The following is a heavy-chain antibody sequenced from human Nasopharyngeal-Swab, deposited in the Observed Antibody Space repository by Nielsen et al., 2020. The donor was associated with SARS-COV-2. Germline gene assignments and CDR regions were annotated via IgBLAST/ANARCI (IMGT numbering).Heavy chain of an antibody. V-gene: IGHV1-2*06. J-gene: IGHJ4*02. D-gene: IGHD6-19*01. Sequence: ASVKVSCKASGYTFTAYYMHWVRQAPGQEPEWMGRINPNSGGTNYAQKFQGRVSMTRDTSISTVYMELNRLTSDDSTVYYCARPYSSGWADFDYWGQGTLVTVSS. CDR1: GYTFTAYY. CDR3: ARPYSSGWADFDY. CDR2: INPNSGGT.